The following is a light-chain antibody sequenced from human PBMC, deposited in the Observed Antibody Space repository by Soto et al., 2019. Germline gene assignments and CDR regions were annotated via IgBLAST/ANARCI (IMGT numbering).Light chain of an antibody. CDR1: QSISSW. J-gene: IGKJ4*01. CDR2: DAF. CDR3: QQYNSYSPLT. Sequence: DIQMTQSPSRLSASVGDRVTITCRASQSISSWLAWDQQKPGKAPKLLIFDAFSLESGVPSRFSGSRSGTEFTLTISSLQPDDYATYYCQQYNSYSPLTFGGGTKVDI. V-gene: IGKV1-5*01.